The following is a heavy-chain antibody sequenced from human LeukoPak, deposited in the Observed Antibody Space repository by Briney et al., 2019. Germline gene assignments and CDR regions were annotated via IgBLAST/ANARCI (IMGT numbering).Heavy chain of an antibody. CDR1: GFTFSSYA. Sequence: PGGSLRLSCAASGFTFSSYAMSWVRQAPGKGLEWVSYISSSSAIYYADSVKGQFTISRDNAKNSLYLQMNSLRAEDTAVYYCARGSEWELLGSCDYWGQGTLVTVSS. CDR2: ISSSSAI. CDR3: ARGSEWELLGSCDY. J-gene: IGHJ4*02. D-gene: IGHD1-26*01. V-gene: IGHV3-48*04.